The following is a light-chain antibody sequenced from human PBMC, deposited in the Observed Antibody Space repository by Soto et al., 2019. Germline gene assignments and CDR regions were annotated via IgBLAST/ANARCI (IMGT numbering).Light chain of an antibody. V-gene: IGKV3-11*01. CDR2: DAS. CDR3: QQRSNWPQIP. Sequence: VIADSPGSLALSPGERATLSFRASQSVSSYLAWYQQKPGQAPRLLIYDASNRATGIPARFSGSGSGTDFTLTISSLEPEDFAVYDCQQRSNWPQIPFGQGTRLEI. J-gene: IGKJ5*01. CDR1: QSVSSY.